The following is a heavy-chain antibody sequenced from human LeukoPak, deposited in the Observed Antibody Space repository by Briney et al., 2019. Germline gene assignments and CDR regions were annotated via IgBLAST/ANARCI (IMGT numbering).Heavy chain of an antibody. CDR1: GFTFSSYE. CDR3: ARVGYSSGWYYFDY. V-gene: IGHV3-48*03. J-gene: IGHJ4*02. CDR2: ISSSGSTI. Sequence: PGGSLSLSCAASGFTFSSYEMNWVRQAPGKGLEWVSYISSSGSTIYYADSVKGRFTISRDNAKNSLYLQMNSLRAEDTAVYYCARVGYSSGWYYFDYWGQGTLVTVSS. D-gene: IGHD6-19*01.